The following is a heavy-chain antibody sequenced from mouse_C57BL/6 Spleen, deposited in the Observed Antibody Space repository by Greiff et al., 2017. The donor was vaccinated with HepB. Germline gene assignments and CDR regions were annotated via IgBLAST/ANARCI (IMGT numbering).Heavy chain of an antibody. D-gene: IGHD2-3*01. Sequence: EVQLQQSGPELVKPGASVKISCKASGYTFTDYYMNWVKQSHGKSLEWIGDINPNNGGTSYNQKFKGKATLTVDKSSSTAYMELRSLTSEDSAVYYCARNDGFYYAMDYWGQGTSVTVSS. J-gene: IGHJ4*01. CDR3: ARNDGFYYAMDY. CDR2: INPNNGGT. CDR1: GYTFTDYY. V-gene: IGHV1-26*01.